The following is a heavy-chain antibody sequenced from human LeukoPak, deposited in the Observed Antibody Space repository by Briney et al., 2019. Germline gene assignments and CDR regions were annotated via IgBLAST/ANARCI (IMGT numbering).Heavy chain of an antibody. Sequence: ASVKVSCKASGYTFTGPYVHWVRQAPGQGLEWMGWINLNSGGTQYVQKFQGKVAMTRDTSVNTAYMDLSRLRFDDTAIYYCATTGFGTAGSCPAFDSWGQGTLVTVSS. D-gene: IGHD2-15*01. V-gene: IGHV1-2*02. CDR2: INLNSGGT. CDR3: ATTGFGTAGSCPAFDS. J-gene: IGHJ4*02. CDR1: GYTFTGPY.